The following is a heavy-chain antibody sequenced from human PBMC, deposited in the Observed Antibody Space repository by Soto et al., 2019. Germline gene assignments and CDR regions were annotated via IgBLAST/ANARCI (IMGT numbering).Heavy chain of an antibody. CDR3: ANSISPGFWSGYYGYYYYGMDV. D-gene: IGHD3-3*01. Sequence: PGGSLRLSCAASGFTFSSYGMHWVRQAPGKGLEWVAVISYDGSNKYYADSVKGRFTISRDNSKNTLYLQMNSLRAEDTAVYYCANSISPGFWSGYYGYYYYGMDVWGQGTTVTVSS. J-gene: IGHJ6*02. CDR1: GFTFSSYG. V-gene: IGHV3-30*18. CDR2: ISYDGSNK.